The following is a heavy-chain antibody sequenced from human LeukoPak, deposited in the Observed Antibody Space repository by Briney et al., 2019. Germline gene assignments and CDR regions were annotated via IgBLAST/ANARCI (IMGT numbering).Heavy chain of an antibody. D-gene: IGHD6-19*01. J-gene: IGHJ4*02. Sequence: PGGSLRLSCAASGFTFSSYDMSWVRQAPGKGLEWVSAICGGGSRKYYADSVKARFTISINNSNTTPYLQMNSLRAEDTAVHYCAKEDVQWLVTKAYDYWGQGTLVTVSS. CDR2: ICGGGSRK. V-gene: IGHV3-23*01. CDR3: AKEDVQWLVTKAYDY. CDR1: GFTFSSYD.